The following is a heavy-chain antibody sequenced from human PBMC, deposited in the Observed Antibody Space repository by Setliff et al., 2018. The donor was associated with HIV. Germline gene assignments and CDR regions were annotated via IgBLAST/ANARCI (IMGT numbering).Heavy chain of an antibody. CDR3: ARQGEYYFDY. Sequence: ASVKVSCKASGYTFTNYDINWVRQATGQGLEWMGRMNPNSGNTEYAQQFQGRVTMTRNTSISTAYMELSSLRSEDTAIYYCARQGEYYFDYWGQGTLVTVSS. J-gene: IGHJ4*02. D-gene: IGHD3-10*01. CDR2: MNPNSGNT. V-gene: IGHV1-8*02. CDR1: GYTFTNYD.